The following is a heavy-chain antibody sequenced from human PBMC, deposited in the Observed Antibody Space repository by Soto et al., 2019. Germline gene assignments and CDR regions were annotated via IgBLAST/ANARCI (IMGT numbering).Heavy chain of an antibody. CDR2: ISGSGGST. CDR1: GFTFSSYA. J-gene: IGHJ3*02. Sequence: EVQLLESGGGLVQPGGSLRLSCAASGFTFSSYAMSWVRQAPGKGLEWVSAISGSGGSTYHADSVKGRFTIPRDNSINTLYLQMNSLRTEDTALYFCAHPRGYGVFDAYDIWGQGTMVTVSS. CDR3: AHPRGYGVFDAYDI. D-gene: IGHD4-17*01. V-gene: IGHV3-23*01.